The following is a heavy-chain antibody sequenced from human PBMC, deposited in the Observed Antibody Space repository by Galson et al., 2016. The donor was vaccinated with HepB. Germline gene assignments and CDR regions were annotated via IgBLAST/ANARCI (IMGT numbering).Heavy chain of an antibody. CDR2: LRSKANNYAT. V-gene: IGHV3-73*01. CDR3: TRQHDPLYTTRDY. J-gene: IGHJ4*02. Sequence: LRLSCAASGFTFSGSAMHWVRQASGKGLEWVGRLRSKANNYATAYAASVKGRFTISRDDSKNTASLQLNSLKTEDTAVYYCTRQHDPLYTTRDYWGQGTLVTVSS. D-gene: IGHD2-2*02. CDR1: GFTFSGSA.